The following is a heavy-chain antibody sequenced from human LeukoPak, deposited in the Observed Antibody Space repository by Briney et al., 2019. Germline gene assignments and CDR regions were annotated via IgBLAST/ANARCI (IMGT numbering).Heavy chain of an antibody. V-gene: IGHV4-34*01. Sequence: SETLSLTCAVYGGSFSGYYWSWIRQPPGKGLEWTGEINHSGSTNYNPSLKSRVTISVDTSKNQFSLKLSSVTAADTAVYYCARGLPSGTRSFDYWGQGTLVTVSS. D-gene: IGHD2-15*01. CDR2: INHSGST. CDR3: ARGLPSGTRSFDY. CDR1: GGSFSGYY. J-gene: IGHJ4*02.